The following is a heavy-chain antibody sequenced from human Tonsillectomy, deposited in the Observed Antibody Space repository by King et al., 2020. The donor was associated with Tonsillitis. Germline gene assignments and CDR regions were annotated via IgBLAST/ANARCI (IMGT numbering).Heavy chain of an antibody. D-gene: IGHD3-22*01. CDR2: ISGSGGST. V-gene: IGHV3-23*04. CDR1: GFTFSSYA. Sequence: QLVQSGGGLVQPGGSLRLSCAASGFTFSSYAMSWVRQAPGKGLEWVSAISGSGGSTYYADSVKGRFTISRDNFKNTLYLQMNSLRAEDTAVYYCAKDAAGTMIVEAGFDYWGQGTLVTVSS. J-gene: IGHJ4*02. CDR3: AKDAAGTMIVEAGFDY.